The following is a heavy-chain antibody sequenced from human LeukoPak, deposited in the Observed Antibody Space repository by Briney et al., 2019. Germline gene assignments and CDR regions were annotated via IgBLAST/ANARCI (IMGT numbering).Heavy chain of an antibody. CDR3: AREAGTTNPFDY. J-gene: IGHJ4*02. V-gene: IGHV1-46*01. D-gene: IGHD1-1*01. Sequence: ASVKVSCKASGYTFTSYYMHWERQAPGQGLEWMGIINPSGGSTSYAQKFQGRVTMTRDTSTSTVYMELSSLRSEDTAVYYCAREAGTTNPFDYWGQGTLVTVSS. CDR1: GYTFTSYY. CDR2: INPSGGST.